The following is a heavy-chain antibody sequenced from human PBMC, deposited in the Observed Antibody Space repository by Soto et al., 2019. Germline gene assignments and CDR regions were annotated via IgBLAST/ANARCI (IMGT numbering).Heavy chain of an antibody. D-gene: IGHD2-2*01. V-gene: IGHV1-3*01. CDR1: GYTFTSYA. CDR2: INAGNGNT. CDR3: AIGYCSSTSCYYYGMDV. J-gene: IGHJ6*02. Sequence: ASVKVSCKASGYTFTSYAMHWVRQAPGQRLEWMGWINAGNGNTKYSQKFQGRVTITADESTSTAYMELSSLRSEDTAVYYCAIGYCSSTSCYYYGMDVWGQGTTVTVSS.